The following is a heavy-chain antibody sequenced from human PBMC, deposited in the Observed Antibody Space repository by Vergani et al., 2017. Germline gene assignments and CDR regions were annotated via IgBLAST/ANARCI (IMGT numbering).Heavy chain of an antibody. CDR2: INHSGST. V-gene: IGHV4-34*01. CDR3: ARDCRSTSCSDFDY. D-gene: IGHD2-2*01. CDR1: GGSFSGYY. Sequence: QVQLQQWGAGLLKPSETLSLTCAVYGGSFSGYYWSWIRQPPGKGLEWIGEINHSGSTNYNPSLKSRVTISVDTSKNQFSLKLSSVTAADTAVYYCARDCRSTSCSDFDYWGQGTLVTVSS. J-gene: IGHJ4*02.